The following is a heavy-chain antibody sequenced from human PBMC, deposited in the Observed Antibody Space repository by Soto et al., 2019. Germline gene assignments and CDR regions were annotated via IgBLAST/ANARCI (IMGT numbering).Heavy chain of an antibody. CDR3: ATSYCSGGSCYSIWYFDL. D-gene: IGHD2-15*01. CDR1: GFTFSSYL. CDR2: IKQDGGDK. Sequence: GGSLRLSCAASGFTFSSYLMSWVRQSPGKGLEWVANIKQDGGDKYYVDSVKGRFTISRDNAKNSLYLQMNSLRAEDTAVYYCATSYCSGGSCYSIWYFDLWGRGTLVTVSS. J-gene: IGHJ2*01. V-gene: IGHV3-7*03.